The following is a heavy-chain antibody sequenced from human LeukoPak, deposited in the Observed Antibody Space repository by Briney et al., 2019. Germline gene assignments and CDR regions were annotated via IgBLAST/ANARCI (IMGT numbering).Heavy chain of an antibody. CDR3: AREELGSSLGFDP. CDR1: GFTFSSYA. D-gene: IGHD3-16*01. V-gene: IGHV3-30-3*01. Sequence: GGSLRLSCAASGFTFSSYAMHWVRQAPGKGLEWVAVISYDGSNKYYADSVKGRFTISRDNSKNTLYLQMNSLRAEDTAVYYCAREELGSSLGFDPWGQGTLVTVSS. J-gene: IGHJ5*02. CDR2: ISYDGSNK.